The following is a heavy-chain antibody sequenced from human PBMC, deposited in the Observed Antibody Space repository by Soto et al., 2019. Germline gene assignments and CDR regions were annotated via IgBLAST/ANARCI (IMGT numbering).Heavy chain of an antibody. Sequence: QVQLVQSGAEEKKPGASVKVSCKASGYTFTSHAMHWVRQAPGQRLEWMGWINAGNGNTKYSQKFQGRVTITTETSASTAYMELSSQRYEGTAVYDCAGDGIAAAGTRWLDPWGQGTLVTVSS. V-gene: IGHV1-3*05. J-gene: IGHJ5*02. CDR2: INAGNGNT. CDR1: GYTFTSHA. D-gene: IGHD6-13*01. CDR3: AGDGIAAAGTRWLDP.